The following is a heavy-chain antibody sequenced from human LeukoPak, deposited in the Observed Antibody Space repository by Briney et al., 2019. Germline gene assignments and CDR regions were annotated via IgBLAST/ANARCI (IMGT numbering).Heavy chain of an antibody. CDR3: AREYSTSFGNGFDI. Sequence: GGSLRLSCAASGFIFSSFAMHWARQAPGKGLEWVAVIWFNGNTKYYADSVKGRFTISRDNSKNTLYLQMNSLRADDTAVYYCAREYSTSFGNGFDIWGQGTMATVSS. CDR2: IWFNGNTK. CDR1: GFIFSSFA. D-gene: IGHD6-6*01. J-gene: IGHJ3*02. V-gene: IGHV3-33*01.